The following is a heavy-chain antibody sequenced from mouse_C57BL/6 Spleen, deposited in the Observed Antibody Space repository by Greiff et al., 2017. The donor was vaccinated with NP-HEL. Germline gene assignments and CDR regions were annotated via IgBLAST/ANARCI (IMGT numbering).Heavy chain of an antibody. Sequence: VQLQQSGPELVKPGASVKISCKASGYTFTDYYMNWVKQSHGKSLEWIGDINPNNGGTSYNQKFKGKATLTVDKSSSTAYMELRSLTSEDSAVYYCARLDGYYYAMDDWGQGTSVTVSS. J-gene: IGHJ4*01. CDR3: ARLDGYYYAMDD. V-gene: IGHV1-26*01. CDR2: INPNNGGT. D-gene: IGHD2-3*01. CDR1: GYTFTDYY.